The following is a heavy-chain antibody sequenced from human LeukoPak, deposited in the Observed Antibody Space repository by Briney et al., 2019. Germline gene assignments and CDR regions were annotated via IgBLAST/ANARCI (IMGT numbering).Heavy chain of an antibody. D-gene: IGHD1-20*01. Sequence: GRSLRLSCAASGFTFSSYAMHWVRQAPGKGLEWVAVISYDGSNKYYADSVKGRFTISRDSSKNTLYLQMNSLRAEDTAVYYCARGAFYNWNDGWFDPWGQGTLVTVSS. CDR1: GFTFSSYA. CDR3: ARGAFYNWNDGWFDP. V-gene: IGHV3-30-3*01. J-gene: IGHJ5*02. CDR2: ISYDGSNK.